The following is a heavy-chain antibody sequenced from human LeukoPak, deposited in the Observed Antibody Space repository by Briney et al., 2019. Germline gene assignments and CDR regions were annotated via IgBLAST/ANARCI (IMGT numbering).Heavy chain of an antibody. Sequence: SETLSLTCTVSGGSISSSSYYWGWIRQPPGKGLEWIGSIYYSGSTYYNPSLKSRVTISVDTSKNQFSLKLSSVTAADAAVYYCARQDCPGTTCYLFALYAFDIWGQGTMVTVSS. V-gene: IGHV4-39*01. CDR2: IYYSGST. CDR3: ARQDCPGTTCYLFALYAFDI. J-gene: IGHJ3*02. D-gene: IGHD2-2*01. CDR1: GGSISSSSYY.